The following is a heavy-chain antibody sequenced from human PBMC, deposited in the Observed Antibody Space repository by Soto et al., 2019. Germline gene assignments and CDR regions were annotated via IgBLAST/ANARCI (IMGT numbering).Heavy chain of an antibody. D-gene: IGHD3-10*01. Sequence: EVQLLESGGGLVQPGGSLRLSCAASGFTFSSYAMSWVRQAPGKGLEWVSAISGSGGSTYYADSVKGRFTISRDNSKNTLYLQMKSLRAEDTAVYYCAKDFTTMVRGVIGYFDYWGQGTLVTVSS. CDR3: AKDFTTMVRGVIGYFDY. J-gene: IGHJ4*02. CDR1: GFTFSSYA. CDR2: ISGSGGST. V-gene: IGHV3-23*01.